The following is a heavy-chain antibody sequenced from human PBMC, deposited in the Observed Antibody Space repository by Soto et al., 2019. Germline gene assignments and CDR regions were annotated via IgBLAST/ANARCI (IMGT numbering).Heavy chain of an antibody. Sequence: GGSLRLSCAASGFTFSSYAMSWVRQAPGKGLEWVSAISGSGGSTYYADSVKGRFTISRDNSKNTLNLQMNSLRAEDTAVYYCAKYPTFGVVPAARNWFDPWGQGTLVTVSS. J-gene: IGHJ5*02. V-gene: IGHV3-23*01. CDR2: ISGSGGST. CDR3: AKYPTFGVVPAARNWFDP. CDR1: GFTFSSYA. D-gene: IGHD2-2*01.